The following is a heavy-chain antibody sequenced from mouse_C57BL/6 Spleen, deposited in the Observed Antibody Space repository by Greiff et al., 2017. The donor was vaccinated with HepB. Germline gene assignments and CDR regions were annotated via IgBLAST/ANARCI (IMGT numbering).Heavy chain of an antibody. V-gene: IGHV1-82*01. CDR2: IYPGDGDT. CDR3: ARSYYYGSFMDY. J-gene: IGHJ4*01. Sequence: QVQLQQSGPELVKPGASVKISCKASGYAFSSSWMNWVKQRPGKGLEWIGRIYPGDGDTNYNGKFKGKATLTADKSSSTAYMQLSSLTSEDSAVYFCARSYYYGSFMDYWGQGTSVTVSS. CDR1: GYAFSSSW. D-gene: IGHD1-1*01.